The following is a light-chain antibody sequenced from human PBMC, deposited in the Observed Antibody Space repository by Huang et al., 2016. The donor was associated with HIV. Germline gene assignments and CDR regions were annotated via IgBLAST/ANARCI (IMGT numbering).Light chain of an antibody. CDR3: QQSYNTPLT. Sequence: DIQVTQSPSSLSAFVGGRVTITCRASQTIDNYLNWYQHKPGKAPRLLIHGASTLQSGVPSRFGGSGFGTDFTLTISSLQPEDFATYFCQQSYNTPLTFGGGTKVEIK. CDR2: GAS. CDR1: QTIDNY. J-gene: IGKJ4*01. V-gene: IGKV1-39*01.